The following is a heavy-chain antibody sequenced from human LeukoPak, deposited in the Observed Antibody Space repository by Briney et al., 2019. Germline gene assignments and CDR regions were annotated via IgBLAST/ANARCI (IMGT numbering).Heavy chain of an antibody. Sequence: GASVKVSCKVSGYTFNDYYMHWVRQAPGQGLEWMGRINPNSGGTNYAQKFQGRVTMTRDTSISTAYMELSRLRSDDTAVYYCARDYLYYDSSGYYSHGYWGRGTLVTVSS. V-gene: IGHV1-2*06. J-gene: IGHJ4*02. CDR3: ARDYLYYDSSGYYSHGY. D-gene: IGHD3-22*01. CDR2: INPNSGGT. CDR1: GYTFNDYY.